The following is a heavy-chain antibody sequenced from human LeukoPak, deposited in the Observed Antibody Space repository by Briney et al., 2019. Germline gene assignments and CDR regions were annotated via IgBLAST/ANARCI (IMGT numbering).Heavy chain of an antibody. CDR1: GFTFSSYN. CDR2: ISGSSSYI. Sequence: GGSLRLSCAGSGFTFSSYNMNWVRQAPGKGLEWVSSISGSSSYIYYADSVKGRFTISRDNAKNSLYLQMNSLRAEDTAVYYCARVDILTPIDDYWGQGALVTVSS. J-gene: IGHJ4*02. D-gene: IGHD3-9*01. V-gene: IGHV3-21*04. CDR3: ARVDILTPIDDY.